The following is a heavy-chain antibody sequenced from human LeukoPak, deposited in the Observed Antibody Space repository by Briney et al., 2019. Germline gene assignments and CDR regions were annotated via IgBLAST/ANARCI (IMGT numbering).Heavy chain of an antibody. CDR3: AKYTFGDPNPY. Sequence: PGGSLRLSCAASGFTFSSYAMSWVRQAPGKGLERVSAISGSGGSTYYADSVKGRFTISRDNSKNTLYLRMNSLRADDTAVYYCAKYTFGDPNPYWGQGTLVTVSS. CDR1: GFTFSSYA. V-gene: IGHV3-23*01. CDR2: ISGSGGST. D-gene: IGHD4-17*01. J-gene: IGHJ4*02.